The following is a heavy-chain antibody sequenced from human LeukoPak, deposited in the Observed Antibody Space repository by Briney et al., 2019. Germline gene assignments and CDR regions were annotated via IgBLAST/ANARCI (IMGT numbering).Heavy chain of an antibody. CDR3: ARGGYGALDPNWFDP. CDR1: GGSISSGSYY. V-gene: IGHV4-61*02. CDR2: IYTSGST. J-gene: IGHJ5*02. Sequence: SQTLSLPCTVSGGSISSGSYYWRWIRQPAGTGLEWIVRIYTSGSTHYNPSLKSRVTISLYKSKNQFSLKLNSVPAADPALYSCARGGYGALDPNWFDPWGQGTLVTVSS. D-gene: IGHD5-18*01.